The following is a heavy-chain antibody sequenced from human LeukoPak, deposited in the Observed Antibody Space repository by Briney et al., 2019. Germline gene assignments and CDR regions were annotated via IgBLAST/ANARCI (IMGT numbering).Heavy chain of an antibody. CDR2: INWYGGST. CDR3: ARSFGYMSSSGWYFVY. CDR1: GFTFDDYG. J-gene: IGHJ4*02. Sequence: GGSLRLSCAVSGFTFDDYGMSWVRQAPGKGLGGGCGINWYGGSTGYADSVNGRFTISRDNAKIPLYLQMNSWRAEDTALYYCARSFGYMSSSGWYFVYWGQGTLVTVSS. D-gene: IGHD6-19*01. V-gene: IGHV3-20*04.